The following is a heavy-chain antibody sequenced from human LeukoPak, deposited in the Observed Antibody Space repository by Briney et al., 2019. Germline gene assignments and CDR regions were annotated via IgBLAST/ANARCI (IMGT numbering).Heavy chain of an antibody. J-gene: IGHJ4*02. CDR1: GFTFSSYA. Sequence: GGSLRLSCSASGFTFSSYAMHWVRQAPAKGLEYVSAISSNGGSTYYADSVKGRFTISRDNSKNTLYLQMSSLRAEDTAVYYCVKDGESYYDILTGYSPDYWGQGTLVTVSS. CDR2: ISSNGGST. V-gene: IGHV3-64D*06. CDR3: VKDGESYYDILTGYSPDY. D-gene: IGHD3-9*01.